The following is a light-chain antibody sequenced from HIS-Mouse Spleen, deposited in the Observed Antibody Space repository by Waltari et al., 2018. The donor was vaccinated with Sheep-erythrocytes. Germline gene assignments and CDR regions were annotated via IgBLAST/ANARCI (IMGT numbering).Light chain of an antibody. CDR2: AAS. J-gene: IGKJ2*01. V-gene: IGKV1-9*01. CDR3: LQDYNYPYT. CDR1: QGISSY. Sequence: IQMTQSPSSLSASVGDRVTITCRASQGISSYLAWYQQKPGKAPKLLIYAASTLQSGVPSRFSGSGSGTEFTLTISSLQPEDFATYYCLQDYNYPYTFGQGTKLEIK.